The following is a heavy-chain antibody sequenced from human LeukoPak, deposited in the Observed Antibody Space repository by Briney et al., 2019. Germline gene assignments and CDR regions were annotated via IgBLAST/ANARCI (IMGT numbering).Heavy chain of an antibody. CDR1: AFTFSNYG. Sequence: GGSLRLSCAASAFTFSNYGMHWVRQAPGKGPEWVAAISFDGSNKYYADSVKGRFTISRDNSKNTLYLQMNSLRAEDTAVYYCAKVLTGDLSFFDYWGQGTLVTVSS. J-gene: IGHJ4*02. CDR2: ISFDGSNK. CDR3: AKVLTGDLSFFDY. D-gene: IGHD7-27*01. V-gene: IGHV3-30*18.